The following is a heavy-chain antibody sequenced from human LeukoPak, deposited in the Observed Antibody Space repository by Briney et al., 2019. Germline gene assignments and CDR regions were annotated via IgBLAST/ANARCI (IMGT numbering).Heavy chain of an antibody. CDR2: INPKSGGT. Sequence: ASVKVSCKASGYTFTGYYLHWVRQAPGQGLEWMGWINPKSGGTNYAQKFQGRVTMTRDTSISTAYMELTRLRSDDTAVYYCARGGDFYVSSGYYDDAFDIWGRGTMVTVSS. D-gene: IGHD3-22*01. V-gene: IGHV1-2*02. CDR1: GYTFTGYY. CDR3: ARGGDFYVSSGYYDDAFDI. J-gene: IGHJ3*02.